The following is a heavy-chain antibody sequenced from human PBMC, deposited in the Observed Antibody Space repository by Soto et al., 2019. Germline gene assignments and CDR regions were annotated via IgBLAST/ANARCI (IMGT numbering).Heavy chain of an antibody. V-gene: IGHV2-5*02. CDR2: IYWDDDK. J-gene: IGHJ5*02. CDR3: GRKIAVPAKGYWFDP. Sequence: QITLKESGPTLVKPTQTLTLTCTFSGFSLSTSGVGVCWIRQPPGKALEWLALIYWDDDKRYSPSLKDRLTVTKDTSKNQVVLTLTNMDPVDTSTYYCGRKIAVPAKGYWFDPWGQGTLVTVSS. D-gene: IGHD6-19*01. CDR1: GFSLSTSGVG.